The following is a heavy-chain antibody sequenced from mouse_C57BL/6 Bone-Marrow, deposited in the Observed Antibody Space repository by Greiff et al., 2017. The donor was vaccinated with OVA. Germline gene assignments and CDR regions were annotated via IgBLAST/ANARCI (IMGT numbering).Heavy chain of an antibody. J-gene: IGHJ4*01. CDR2: IYPRDGST. CDR1: GYTFTSYD. Sequence: VKLVESGPELVKPGASVKLSCKASGYTFTSYDINWVKQRPGQGLEWIGWIYPRDGSTKYNEKFKGKATLTVDTSSSTAYMELHSLTSEDSAVYFCARRARYYGSSSYAMDYWGQGTSVTVSS. CDR3: ARRARYYGSSSYAMDY. D-gene: IGHD1-1*01. V-gene: IGHV1-85*01.